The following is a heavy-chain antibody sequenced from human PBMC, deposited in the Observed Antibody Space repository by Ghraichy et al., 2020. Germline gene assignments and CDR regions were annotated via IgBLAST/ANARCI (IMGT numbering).Heavy chain of an antibody. J-gene: IGHJ4*02. CDR2: ISSSGATP. CDR3: AKDVWGWVGVTGTELDY. D-gene: IGHD1-26*01. V-gene: IGHV3-23*01. CDR1: GFTFSSHV. Sequence: GGSLRLSCEASGFTFSSHVMSWVRQAPGKGLEWVSGISSSGATPYYADSVKGRFTISRDNSKKTLYLQMNSLRAEDTAVYYCAKDVWGWVGVTGTELDYWGQGTLVTVSS.